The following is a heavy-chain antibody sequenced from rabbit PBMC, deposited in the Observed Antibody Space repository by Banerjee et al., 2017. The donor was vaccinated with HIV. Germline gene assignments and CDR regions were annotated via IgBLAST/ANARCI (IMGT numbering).Heavy chain of an antibody. Sequence: QEQLVESGGDLVQPGASLTLTCTASGFDFSSNPMCWVRQAPGKGPEWIGCIYTVSSGTTYYAGWAKGRFTISKTSSTTVTLQMTSLTAADTATYFCARWGYVDTTVYHLWGPGTLVTVS. CDR3: ARWGYVDTTVYHL. CDR1: GFDFSSNP. V-gene: IGHV1S45*01. J-gene: IGHJ6*01. CDR2: IYTVSSGTT. D-gene: IGHD6-1*01.